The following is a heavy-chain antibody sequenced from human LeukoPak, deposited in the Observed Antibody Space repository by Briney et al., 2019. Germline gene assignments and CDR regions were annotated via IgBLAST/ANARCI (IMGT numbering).Heavy chain of an antibody. J-gene: IGHJ4*02. CDR3: AVSGSGSYYSHSPFDY. V-gene: IGHV3-74*01. Sequence: PGGSLRLSCAASGFTFSSYWMHWVRQAPGKGLVWVSRINSDGSSTSYADSVKGRFTISRDNAKNTLYLQMNSLRAEDTAVYYCAVSGSGSYYSHSPFDYWGQGTLVTVSS. CDR1: GFTFSSYW. CDR2: INSDGSST. D-gene: IGHD1-26*01.